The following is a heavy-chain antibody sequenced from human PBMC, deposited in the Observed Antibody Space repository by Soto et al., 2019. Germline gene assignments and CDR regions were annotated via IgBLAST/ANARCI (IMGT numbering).Heavy chain of an antibody. CDR1: GDGVSSNTAS. CDR3: AKGDNLGPKTGYAFDP. V-gene: IGHV6-1*01. D-gene: IGHD5-12*01. Sequence: PQTLSLTCAISGDGVSSNTASWNWIMQSPSRGLEWLGRTYFRSKWYNDYAVSVKSRIIITPDTSNNQFSLQLNSVTPEDTAVYFCAKGDNLGPKTGYAFDPWGQGIMVNVSS. J-gene: IGHJ5*02. CDR2: TYFRSKWYN.